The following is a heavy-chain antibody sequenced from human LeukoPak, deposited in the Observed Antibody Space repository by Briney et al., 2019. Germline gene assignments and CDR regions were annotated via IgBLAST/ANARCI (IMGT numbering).Heavy chain of an antibody. CDR1: GGSCDDYY. CDR2: IHPSGIF. CDR3: ARGRDRSKTGDL. D-gene: IGHD5-24*01. J-gene: IGHJ5*02. V-gene: IGHV4-34*01. Sequence: LETLSLTCAVYGGSCDDYYCSWIRQPPGKGLEWIGEIHPSGIFYYNSSLVSRVTISIDTSKTQFSLRLTSVTAADTAFYYCARGRDRSKTGDLWGQGSLVTVSS.